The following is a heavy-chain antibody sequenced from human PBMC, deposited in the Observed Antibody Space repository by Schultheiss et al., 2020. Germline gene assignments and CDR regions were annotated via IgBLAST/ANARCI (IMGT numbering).Heavy chain of an antibody. CDR2: IWYDGSNK. J-gene: IGHJ3*02. Sequence: GGSLRLSCAASGFTFSSYGKHWVRQAPGKGLEWVAVIWYDGSNKYYADSVKGRFTISRDNSKNTLYLQMNSLRAEDTAVYYCARTSVMVVAAIGAFDIWGQGTMVTVSS. V-gene: IGHV3-33*01. CDR1: GFTFSSYG. D-gene: IGHD2-15*01. CDR3: ARTSVMVVAAIGAFDI.